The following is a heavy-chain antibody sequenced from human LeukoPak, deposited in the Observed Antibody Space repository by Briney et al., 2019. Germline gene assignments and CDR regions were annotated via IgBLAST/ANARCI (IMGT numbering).Heavy chain of an antibody. D-gene: IGHD5-18*01. J-gene: IGHJ4*02. Sequence: AGGSLRLSCAASGFTFSSYAMHWVRQAPGKGLEWVAVISYDGSNKYYADSVKGRFTISRDNAKNSLYLQMNSLRAEDTAVYYCARDQRGDSFGENDYWGQGTLVTVSS. CDR3: ARDQRGDSFGENDY. CDR2: ISYDGSNK. CDR1: GFTFSSYA. V-gene: IGHV3-30-3*01.